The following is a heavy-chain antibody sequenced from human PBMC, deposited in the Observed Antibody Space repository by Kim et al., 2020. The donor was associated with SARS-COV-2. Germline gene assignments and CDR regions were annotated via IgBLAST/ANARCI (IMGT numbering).Heavy chain of an antibody. CDR3: ARETVNDYVWGSSPYYFDY. D-gene: IGHD3-16*01. CDR1: GGSFSGYY. Sequence: SETLSLTCAVYGGSFSGYYWSWIRQPPGKGLEWIGEINHSGSTNYNPSLKSRVTISVDTSKNQFSLKLSSVTAADTAVYYCARETVNDYVWGSSPYYFDYWGQGTLVTVSS. J-gene: IGHJ4*02. V-gene: IGHV4-34*01. CDR2: INHSGST.